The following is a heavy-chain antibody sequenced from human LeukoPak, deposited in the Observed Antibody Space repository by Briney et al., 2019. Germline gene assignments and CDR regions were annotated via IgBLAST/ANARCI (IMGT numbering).Heavy chain of an antibody. Sequence: SETLSLTCTVSGGSISSYYWSWIRQPAGKGLEWIGRIYTSGSTNYNPSLKSRVTMSVDTSKNPFSLKLSSVTAADTAVYYCARDPYCSSSSCYTNWFDPWGQGTLVTVSS. CDR1: GGSISSYY. V-gene: IGHV4-4*07. D-gene: IGHD2-2*02. J-gene: IGHJ5*02. CDR2: IYTSGST. CDR3: ARDPYCSSSSCYTNWFDP.